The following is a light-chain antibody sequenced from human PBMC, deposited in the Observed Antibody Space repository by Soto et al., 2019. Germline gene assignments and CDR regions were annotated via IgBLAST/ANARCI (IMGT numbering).Light chain of an antibody. CDR3: SSYTSSSTPLYV. V-gene: IGLV2-14*01. CDR1: SSEVGGYNY. J-gene: IGLJ1*01. Sequence: QSVLTQPASVSGSPGQSITISCTGTSSEVGGYNYVSWYQQHPGKAPKLMIYDVSNRPSGVSNRFSGSKSGNTASLTISWLQAEDEADYYCSSYTSSSTPLYVFGTGTKVTVL. CDR2: DVS.